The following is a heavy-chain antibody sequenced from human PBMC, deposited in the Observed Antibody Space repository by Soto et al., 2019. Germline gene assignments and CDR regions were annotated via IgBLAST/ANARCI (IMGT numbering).Heavy chain of an antibody. CDR3: ARDQQWLVRFYFDF. CDR2: IWYDGSNK. Sequence: LTLSCAASGFTFSSYGMHWVRQAPGKGLEWVAVIWYDGSNKYYADSVKGRFTISRDNSKNTLYLQMNSLRAEDTAVYYCARDQQWLVRFYFDFWGQGTLVTVSS. CDR1: GFTFSSYG. J-gene: IGHJ4*02. D-gene: IGHD6-19*01. V-gene: IGHV3-33*01.